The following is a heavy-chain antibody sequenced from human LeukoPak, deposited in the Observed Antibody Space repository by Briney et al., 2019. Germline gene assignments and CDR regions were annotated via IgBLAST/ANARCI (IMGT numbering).Heavy chain of an antibody. CDR1: GYTLTELS. V-gene: IGHV1-24*01. J-gene: IGHJ4*02. Sequence: ASVKVSCKVSGYTLTELSMHWVRQAPGKGLEWMGGFDPEDGETIYAQKFQGRVTMTEDTSTDTAYMELSSLRSEDTAVYYCATPYSSGWYVYYFDYCGQGTLVTVSS. CDR3: ATPYSSGWYVYYFDY. D-gene: IGHD6-19*01. CDR2: FDPEDGET.